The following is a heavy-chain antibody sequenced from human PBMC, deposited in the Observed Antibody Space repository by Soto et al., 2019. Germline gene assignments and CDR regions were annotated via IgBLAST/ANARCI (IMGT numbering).Heavy chain of an antibody. CDR3: ARDWKDIVVVPAAMLWFDP. D-gene: IGHD2-2*01. CDR2: ISSSGSTI. CDR1: GFTFSDYY. J-gene: IGHJ5*02. Sequence: GGSLRLSCAASGFTFSDYYMSWIRQAPGKGLEWVSYISSSGSTIYYADSVKGRFTISRDNAKNSLYLQMNSLRAEDTAVYYCARDWKDIVVVPAAMLWFDPWGQGTPGHRL. V-gene: IGHV3-11*01.